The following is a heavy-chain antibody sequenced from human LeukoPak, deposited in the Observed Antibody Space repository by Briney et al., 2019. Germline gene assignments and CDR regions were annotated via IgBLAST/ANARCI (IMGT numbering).Heavy chain of an antibody. CDR1: GGTFSSYG. CDR2: INPSGGST. D-gene: IGHD3-10*01. V-gene: IGHV1-46*01. Sequence: ASVKVSCKASGGTFSSYGISWVRQAPGQGLEWMGIINPSGGSTSYAQKFQGRVTMTRDTSTSTVYMELSSLRSEDTAVYYCARDLITMVRGSVGYWGQGTLVTVSS. CDR3: ARDLITMVRGSVGY. J-gene: IGHJ4*02.